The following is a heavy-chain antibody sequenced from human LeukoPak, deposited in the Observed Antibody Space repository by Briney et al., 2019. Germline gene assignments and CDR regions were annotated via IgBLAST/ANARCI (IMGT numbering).Heavy chain of an antibody. V-gene: IGHV1-18*01. CDR3: ARVRMGYCSSTSCSDAFDI. D-gene: IGHD2-2*01. Sequence: ASVKVSCKASGYTFTSYGISWVRQAPGQGLEWMGWISAYNGNTNYAQKLQGGVTMTTDTSTSTAYMELRSLRSDDTAVYYCARVRMGYCSSTSCSDAFDIWGQGTMVTVSS. CDR2: ISAYNGNT. CDR1: GYTFTSYG. J-gene: IGHJ3*02.